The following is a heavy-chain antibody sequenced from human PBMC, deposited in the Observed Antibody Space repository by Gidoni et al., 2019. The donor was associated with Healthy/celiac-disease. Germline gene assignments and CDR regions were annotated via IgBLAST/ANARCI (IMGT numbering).Heavy chain of an antibody. CDR2: ISNDGSNK. CDR1: GLTFSSYG. J-gene: IGHJ3*02. Sequence: QVQMVEYGGGVVQPGRSLRLSCAASGLTFSSYGMHWVRQAPGKGREWVAVISNDGSNKYYADSVKGRFTISRDNSKNTLYLQMNSLRAEDTAVYYCAKGRRPAAMGDAFDIWGQGTMVTVSS. CDR3: AKGRRPAAMGDAFDI. V-gene: IGHV3-30*18. D-gene: IGHD2-2*01.